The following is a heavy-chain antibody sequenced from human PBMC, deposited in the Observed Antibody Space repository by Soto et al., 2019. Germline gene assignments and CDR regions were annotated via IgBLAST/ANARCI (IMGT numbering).Heavy chain of an antibody. CDR2: ISYDGSNK. D-gene: IGHD6-19*01. CDR1: GFTFSSYG. V-gene: IGHV3-30*18. Sequence: GGSLRLSCAASGFTFSSYGMHWVRQAPGKGLEWVAVISYDGSNKYYADSVKGRFTISRDNSKNTLYLQMNSLRAEDTAVYYCAKVDKYSSGYFDYWGQGTLVTVSS. CDR3: AKVDKYSSGYFDY. J-gene: IGHJ4*02.